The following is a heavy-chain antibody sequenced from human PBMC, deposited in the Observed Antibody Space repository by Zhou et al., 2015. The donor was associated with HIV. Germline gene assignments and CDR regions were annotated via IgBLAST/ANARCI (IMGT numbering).Heavy chain of an antibody. Sequence: QVQLVQSGTEVKKPGSSVKVSCKASGGTFSSYTLSWVRQAPGQGFEWMGGITPMFGTANYAQKFQGRATITADESTRTTYMELKSLRSEDTAVYYCARDAAVSLDYWGRGTLVTVSS. J-gene: IGHJ4*02. D-gene: IGHD5/OR15-5a*01. CDR2: ITPMFGTA. CDR1: GGTFSSYT. CDR3: ARDAAVSLDY. V-gene: IGHV1-69*01.